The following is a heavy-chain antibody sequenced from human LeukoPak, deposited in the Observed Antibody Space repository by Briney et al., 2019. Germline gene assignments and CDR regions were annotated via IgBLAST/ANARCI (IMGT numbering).Heavy chain of an antibody. CDR2: IYYSGST. CDR3: ARPFSYSSGWYYFDY. J-gene: IGHJ4*02. V-gene: IGHV4-39*01. D-gene: IGHD6-19*01. CDR1: GGSISSSSYY. Sequence: SETLSLTCTVSGGSISSSSYYWGWIRQPPGKGLEWIGSIYYSGSTYYNPSLKSRVTISVDTSKNQSSLKLSSVTAADTAVYYCARPFSYSSGWYYFDYWGQGTLVTVSS.